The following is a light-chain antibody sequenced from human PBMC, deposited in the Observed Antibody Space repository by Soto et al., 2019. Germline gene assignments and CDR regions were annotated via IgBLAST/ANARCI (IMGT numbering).Light chain of an antibody. Sequence: EIGLTQSPCTLSLSPGERATLSCRASQSVSSSYLAWYQQKPGQAPRLLIYGASSRATGIPDRFSGSGSGTDFTLTISRLEPEDFAVYYCQQYDNWPRTFGQGSKVDIK. CDR3: QQYDNWPRT. V-gene: IGKV3-20*01. J-gene: IGKJ1*01. CDR1: QSVSSSY. CDR2: GAS.